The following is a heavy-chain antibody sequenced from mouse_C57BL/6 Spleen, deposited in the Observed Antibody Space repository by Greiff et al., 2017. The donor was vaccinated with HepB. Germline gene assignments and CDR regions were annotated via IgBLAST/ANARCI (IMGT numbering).Heavy chain of an antibody. V-gene: IGHV1-69*01. CDR3: ARSSSGLDD. D-gene: IGHD3-2*02. Sequence: QVQLQQPGAELVMPGASVKLSCKASGYTFTSYWMHWVKQRPGQGLEWIGEIDPSDSYTNYNQKFKGKSTLTVDKSSSTAYMQLSSLTSEDSAVYYCARSSSGLDDWGQGTTLTVSS. CDR2: IDPSDSYT. CDR1: GYTFTSYW. J-gene: IGHJ2*01.